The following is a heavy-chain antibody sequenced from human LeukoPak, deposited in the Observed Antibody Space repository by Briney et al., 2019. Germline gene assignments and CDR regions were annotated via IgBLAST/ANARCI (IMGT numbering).Heavy chain of an antibody. Sequence: PGGSLRLSCPASGFTFSSYAMSWVRQAPGKGLEWVSAISGSGGSTYYADSVKGRFTISRDNSKNTLYLQMNSLRAEDTAVYYCAKDPMIVVLYYFDYWGQGTLVTVSS. V-gene: IGHV3-23*01. J-gene: IGHJ4*02. CDR1: GFTFSSYA. CDR2: ISGSGGST. D-gene: IGHD3-22*01. CDR3: AKDPMIVVLYYFDY.